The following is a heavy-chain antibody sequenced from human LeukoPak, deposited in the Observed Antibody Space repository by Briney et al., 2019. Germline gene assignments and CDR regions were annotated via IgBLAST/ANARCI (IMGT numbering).Heavy chain of an antibody. CDR1: GGTFSSYA. CDR2: IIPIFGTA. V-gene: IGHV1-69*05. D-gene: IGHD4-11*01. CDR3: ASHYSNYGALYYYYYMDF. Sequence: SVKVSCKASGGTFSSYAISWVRQAPGQGLEWMGGIIPIFGTANYAQKFQGRVTITTDESTSTAYMELSSLRSEDTAVYYCASHYSNYGALYYYYYMDFWGKGTTVTVSS. J-gene: IGHJ6*03.